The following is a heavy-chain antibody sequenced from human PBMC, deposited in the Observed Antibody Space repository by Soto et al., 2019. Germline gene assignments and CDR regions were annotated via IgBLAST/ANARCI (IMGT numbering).Heavy chain of an antibody. D-gene: IGHD6-19*01. J-gene: IGHJ2*01. CDR1: GGTFSNYA. CDR2: ITPFFNTP. Sequence: QVQLVQSGAEVKKPGSSVKVSCKASGGTFSNYAINWVRQAPGQGLEWMGGITPFFNTPNYAQKFQGRVTITAADSMSTAYMELSRLRSEDTAVYYCAQTLGLAVAGPGRFDLWGRGTLVTVSS. CDR3: AQTLGLAVAGPGRFDL. V-gene: IGHV1-69*12.